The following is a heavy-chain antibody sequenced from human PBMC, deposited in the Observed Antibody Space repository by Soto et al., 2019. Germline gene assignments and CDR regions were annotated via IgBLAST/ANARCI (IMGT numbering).Heavy chain of an antibody. Sequence: GSRSLASPFSASPISSYYGAWLRPPPGTGLWWMGEINHSGSTNYNPSLKSRVTISVDTSKNQFSLKLSSVTAADTAVYYWARERYLGDFWSGYYTYHYYYSMDVWGQG. CDR2: INHSGST. CDR1: ASPISSYY. D-gene: IGHD3-3*01. CDR3: ARERYLGDFWSGYYTYHYYYSMDV. J-gene: IGHJ6*02. V-gene: IGHV4-34*01.